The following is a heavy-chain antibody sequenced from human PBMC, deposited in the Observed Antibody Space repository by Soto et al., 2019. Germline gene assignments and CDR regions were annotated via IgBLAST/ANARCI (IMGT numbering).Heavy chain of an antibody. CDR3: ARGATSSHFDY. CDR2: IYYSGST. Sequence: SETLSLTCTVSGGSISSGDYYWSWIRQPPGKGLEWIGYIYYSGSTYYNPSLKSRVTISVDTSKNQFSLKLSSVTAADTAVYYCARGATSSHFDYWGQGTLVTGSS. CDR1: GGSISSGDYY. D-gene: IGHD1-26*01. V-gene: IGHV4-30-4*01. J-gene: IGHJ4*02.